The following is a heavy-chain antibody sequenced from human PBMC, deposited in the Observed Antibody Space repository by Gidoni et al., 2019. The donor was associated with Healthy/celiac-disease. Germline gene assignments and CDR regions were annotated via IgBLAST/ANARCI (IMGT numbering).Heavy chain of an antibody. D-gene: IGHD3-10*01. CDR1: GFTFDDYT. J-gene: IGHJ3*02. V-gene: IGHV3-43*01. CDR3: AKGPYGSGSYQAFDI. CDR2: ISWDGGST. Sequence: EVQLVESGGVVVQPGGSLRLSCAASGFTFDDYTMHWVRQAPGKGLEWVSLISWDGGSTYYADSVKGRFTISRDNSKNSLYLQMNSLRTEDTALYYCAKGPYGSGSYQAFDIWGQGTMVTVSS.